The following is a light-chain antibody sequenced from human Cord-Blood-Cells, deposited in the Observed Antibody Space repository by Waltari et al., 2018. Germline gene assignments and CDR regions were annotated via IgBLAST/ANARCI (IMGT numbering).Light chain of an antibody. CDR1: SSDVGSYNL. V-gene: IGLV2-23*01. CDR2: EGS. CDR3: CSYAGSSTLV. J-gene: IGLJ2*01. Sequence: QSALTQPASVSGSPGQSIPISCPGTSSDVGSYNLVSWYQQHPGKAPKLMIYEGSKRPSGVSNRFSGSKSGNMASLTISGLQAEDEADYYCCSYAGSSTLVFGGGTKLTVL.